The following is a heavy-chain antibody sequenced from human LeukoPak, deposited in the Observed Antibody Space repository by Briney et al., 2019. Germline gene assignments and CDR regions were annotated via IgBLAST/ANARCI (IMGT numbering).Heavy chain of an antibody. Sequence: ASVKVSCKAFGYTFTNYYMHWARQAPGQGLEWMGIINPSGGSTSYAQKFQGRVTMTRDTSTSTVYMELSSLRSEDTAVYYCARDLASSGYYWDWGQGTLVTVSS. CDR1: GYTFTNYY. V-gene: IGHV1-46*01. J-gene: IGHJ4*02. D-gene: IGHD3-22*01. CDR2: INPSGGST. CDR3: ARDLASSGYYWD.